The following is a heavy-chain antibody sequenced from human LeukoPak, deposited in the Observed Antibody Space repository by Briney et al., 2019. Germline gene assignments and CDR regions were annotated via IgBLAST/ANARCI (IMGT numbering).Heavy chain of an antibody. CDR3: ARQMVGGPFRGVPNWFDP. V-gene: IGHV4-39*01. Sequence: PSETLSLTCTVSGGSISSYYWGWIRQPPGKGLEWIGSIYYSGSTYYNPSLKSRVTISVDTSKNQFSLKLSSVTAADTAVYYCARQMVGGPFRGVPNWFDPWGQGTLVTVSS. J-gene: IGHJ5*02. D-gene: IGHD3-10*01. CDR2: IYYSGST. CDR1: GGSISSYY.